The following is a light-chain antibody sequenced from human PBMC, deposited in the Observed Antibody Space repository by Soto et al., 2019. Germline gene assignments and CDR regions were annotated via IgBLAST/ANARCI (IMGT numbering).Light chain of an antibody. CDR2: LAS. J-gene: IGKJ5*01. V-gene: IGKV2-28*01. Sequence: EIVMTQSPLSLSVTPGEPASISCRASQSLLHSNGYNYLDWYVQKPGQSPQLLINLASNRASGVPDNFSGSGTGTDFTLTISRLEPEDFAMYFCQQYGNSPQITFGQGTRLEIK. CDR1: QSLLHSNGYNY. CDR3: QQYGNSPQIT.